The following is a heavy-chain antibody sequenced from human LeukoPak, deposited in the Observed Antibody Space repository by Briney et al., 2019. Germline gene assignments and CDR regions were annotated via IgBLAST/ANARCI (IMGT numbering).Heavy chain of an antibody. Sequence: GASVTVSCKASGYTFTSYGISWVRQAPGQGLEWMGWISAYNGNTNYAQKLQGRVTMTTDTSTSTAYMELRSLRSDDTAVYYCARGSIGYDFWSGSRGIGWFDPWGQGTLVTVSS. J-gene: IGHJ5*02. CDR1: GYTFTSYG. V-gene: IGHV1-18*01. D-gene: IGHD3-3*01. CDR3: ARGSIGYDFWSGSRGIGWFDP. CDR2: ISAYNGNT.